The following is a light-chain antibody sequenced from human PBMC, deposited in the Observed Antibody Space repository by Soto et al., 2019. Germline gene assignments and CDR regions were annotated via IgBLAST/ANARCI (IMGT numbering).Light chain of an antibody. CDR2: SNN. J-gene: IGLJ2*01. CDR1: SSNIGSNT. CDR3: VAWDDSLNGYVV. V-gene: IGLV1-44*01. Sequence: QSVLTQPPSASGTPGQRVTISCSGSSSNIGSNTVNWYQHLPGTAPKLVIYSNNQRPSGVPDRFSGSKSGTSASLAISGLQSEDEADYYCVAWDDSLNGYVVFVGGTKVTVL.